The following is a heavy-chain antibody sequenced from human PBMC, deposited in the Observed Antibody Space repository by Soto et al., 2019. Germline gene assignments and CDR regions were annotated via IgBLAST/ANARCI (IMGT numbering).Heavy chain of an antibody. J-gene: IGHJ3*01. D-gene: IGHD1-1*01. CDR2: LYDVDGS. CDR3: ATWHEREHAFDV. Sequence: DVQLVESGGGLIQPGESLRLSCAAFGLTISGKKYVAWLRQAPGKGLVWVSALYDVDGSFYADSVTGRFTTSSDSSKTTVYLQMDDLRPDDTAVYYCATWHEREHAFDVWGQGTTVTIAS. CDR1: GLTISGKKY. V-gene: IGHV3-53*01.